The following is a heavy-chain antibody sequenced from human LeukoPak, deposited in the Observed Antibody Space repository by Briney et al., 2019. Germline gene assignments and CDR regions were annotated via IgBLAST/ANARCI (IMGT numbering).Heavy chain of an antibody. J-gene: IGHJ6*03. CDR1: GGSVSSGSYY. CDR3: ARAPSVLRFLEWFYYYMDV. D-gene: IGHD3-3*01. Sequence: SETLSLTCTVSGGSVSSGSYYWSWIRQPPGKGLEWIGYIYYSGSTNYNPSLKSRVTISVDTSKNQFSLKLSSVTAADTAVYYCARAPSVLRFLEWFYYYMDVWGKGTSVTVSS. CDR2: IYYSGST. V-gene: IGHV4-61*01.